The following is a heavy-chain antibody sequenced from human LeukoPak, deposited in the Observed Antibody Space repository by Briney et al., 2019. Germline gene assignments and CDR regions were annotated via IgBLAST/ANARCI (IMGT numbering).Heavy chain of an antibody. Sequence: ASVKVSCKASGYTFTSYGISWVRQAPGQGLEWMGWISAYNGNTNYAQKLQGRVTMTTDTSTSTAYMELRSLRSDDTAVYYCARDSPDIVVVVAAPAIDYWGQGTLVTVSS. D-gene: IGHD2-15*01. CDR2: ISAYNGNT. CDR3: ARDSPDIVVVVAAPAIDY. V-gene: IGHV1-18*01. J-gene: IGHJ4*02. CDR1: GYTFTSYG.